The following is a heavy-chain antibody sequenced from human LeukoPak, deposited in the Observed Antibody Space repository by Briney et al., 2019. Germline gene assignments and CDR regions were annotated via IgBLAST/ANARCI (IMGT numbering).Heavy chain of an antibody. V-gene: IGHV4-59*12. CDR2: IYYSGST. Sequence: KASETLSLTCTVSGGSISSYYWSWIRQPPGKGLEWFGYIYYSGSTNNNPSLKSRVTISVDTSKNQFSLKLSSVTAADTAVYYCARDRVRSPFDYWGQGTLVTVSS. CDR3: ARDRVRSPFDY. CDR1: GGSISSYY. J-gene: IGHJ4*02. D-gene: IGHD4-17*01.